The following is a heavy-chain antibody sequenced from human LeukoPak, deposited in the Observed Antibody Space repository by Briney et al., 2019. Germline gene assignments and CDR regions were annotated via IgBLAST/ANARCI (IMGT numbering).Heavy chain of an antibody. CDR3: ARDPVEWELLLDY. CDR1: GFTFSSYW. Sequence: GGSLRLSCAASGFTFSSYWMGWVRQAPGKRLEWVANMNIDGSEKYYSDSAKGRFTISRDNARNSVYLQMNSLRVEDTAVYYCARDPVEWELLLDYWGQGTLVTVSS. D-gene: IGHD1-26*01. J-gene: IGHJ4*02. V-gene: IGHV3-7*01. CDR2: MNIDGSEK.